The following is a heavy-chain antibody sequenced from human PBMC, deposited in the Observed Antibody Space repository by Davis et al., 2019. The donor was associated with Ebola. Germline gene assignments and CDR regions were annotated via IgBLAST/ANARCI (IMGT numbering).Heavy chain of an antibody. J-gene: IGHJ5*02. CDR2: IYPGDSDT. Sequence: GESLKISCKGSGYSFTSYWIGWVRQMPGKGLEWMGIIYPGDSDTRYSPSFQGQVTISADKSISTAYLQWSSLKASDTAMYYCARLKARVDYDFWSASGDWFDPWGQGTLVTVSS. CDR1: GYSFTSYW. CDR3: ARLKARVDYDFWSASGDWFDP. V-gene: IGHV5-51*01. D-gene: IGHD3-3*01.